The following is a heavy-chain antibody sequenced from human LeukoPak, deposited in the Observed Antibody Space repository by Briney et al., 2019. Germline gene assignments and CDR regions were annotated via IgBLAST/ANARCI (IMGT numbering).Heavy chain of an antibody. CDR2: TNPNSGGT. Sequence: GASVKVSCKASGYTLTGNYMHWVRHAPGQGLEWMGRTNPNSGGTNHAQKFQGRVTRTRDTSISTAYMELSRLRSDDTAVYYCARGSYGNYWGQGTLVTVSS. CDR3: ARGSYGNY. CDR1: GYTLTGNY. J-gene: IGHJ4*02. D-gene: IGHD5-18*01. V-gene: IGHV1-2*06.